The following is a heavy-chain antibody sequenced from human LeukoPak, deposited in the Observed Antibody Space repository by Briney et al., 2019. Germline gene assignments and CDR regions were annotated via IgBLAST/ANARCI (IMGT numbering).Heavy chain of an antibody. J-gene: IGHJ4*02. CDR3: ARAAVRPTYYDSSGYYYPPVY. Sequence: SVKVSCKASGGTFSSYAISWVRQAPGQGLEWMGRIIPILGIANYAQKFQGRVTITADKSTSTAYMELSSLRSEDTAVYYCARAAVRPTYYDSSGYYYPPVYWGRGTLVTVSS. D-gene: IGHD3-22*01. CDR1: GGTFSSYA. CDR2: IIPILGIA. V-gene: IGHV1-69*04.